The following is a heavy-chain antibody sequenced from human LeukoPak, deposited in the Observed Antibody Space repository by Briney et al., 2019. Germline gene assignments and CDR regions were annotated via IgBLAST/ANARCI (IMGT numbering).Heavy chain of an antibody. Sequence: GGSLRLSCTASGFTFGDYAMSWVRQAPGKGLEWVGFIRSKAYGGTTEYAASVKGRFTISRDDSKSIAYLQMNSLKTEDTAVYYCTRDCGYYDFWSGAPVGIAFDIWGQGTMVTVSS. V-gene: IGHV3-49*04. CDR1: GFTFGDYA. CDR3: TRDCGYYDFWSGAPVGIAFDI. CDR2: IRSKAYGGTT. J-gene: IGHJ3*02. D-gene: IGHD3-3*01.